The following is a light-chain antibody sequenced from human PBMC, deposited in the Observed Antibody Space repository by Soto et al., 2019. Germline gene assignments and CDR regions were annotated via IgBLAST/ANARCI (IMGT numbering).Light chain of an antibody. Sequence: EIVLTQSPATLSLSPGERATLSCRASQSVSSNLAWYQQKPGQAPRLLIYGASTRATGIPARFSGSGSGIEFTLTISSLQSEDFAVYYCQQYNNWPPVTFGQGTKVDIK. CDR1: QSVSSN. CDR3: QQYNNWPPVT. CDR2: GAS. V-gene: IGKV3-15*01. J-gene: IGKJ1*01.